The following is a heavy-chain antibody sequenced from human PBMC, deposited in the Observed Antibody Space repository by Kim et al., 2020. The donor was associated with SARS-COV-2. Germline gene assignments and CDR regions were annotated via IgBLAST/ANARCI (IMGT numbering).Heavy chain of an antibody. D-gene: IGHD3-10*01. CDR2: IKSKTDGGTT. Sequence: GGSLRLSCAASGFTFSNAWMSWVRQAPGKGLEWVGRIKSKTDGGTTDYAAPVKGRFTISRDDSKNTLYLQMNSLKTEDTAVYYCTTAGGLGLLWFGELAHDYWGQGTLVTVSS. CDR3: TTAGGLGLLWFGELAHDY. V-gene: IGHV3-15*01. CDR1: GFTFSNAW. J-gene: IGHJ4*02.